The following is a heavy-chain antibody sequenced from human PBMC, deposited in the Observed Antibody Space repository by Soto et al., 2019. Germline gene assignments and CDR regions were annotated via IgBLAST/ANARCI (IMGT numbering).Heavy chain of an antibody. CDR3: ARDTTKEDRYYYYYMDV. Sequence: QVQLVESGGGVVQPGRSLRLSCAASGFTFSSYGMHWVRQAPGKGLGWVAVIWYDGSNKYYADSVKGRFTISRDNSKNTLYLQMNSLRAEDTAVYYCARDTTKEDRYYYYYMDVWGKGTTVTVSS. D-gene: IGHD1-26*01. CDR1: GFTFSSYG. J-gene: IGHJ6*03. CDR2: IWYDGSNK. V-gene: IGHV3-33*01.